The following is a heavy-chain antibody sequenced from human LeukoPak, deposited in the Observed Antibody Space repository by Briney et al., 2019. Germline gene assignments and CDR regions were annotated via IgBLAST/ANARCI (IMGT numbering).Heavy chain of an antibody. CDR1: GLIFGDCW. Sequence: SGGSLRLSCVVSGLIFGDCWMTWVRQAPGQGLEWVASIKQDGSERYYVDSVKGRFTISRDNAKNSAYLQMNNLRADDTAVYYCARDRRLHYYDSSGPLGYDYHSLDVWGQGTTVIVSS. D-gene: IGHD3-22*01. CDR3: ARDRRLHYYDSSGPLGYDYHSLDV. V-gene: IGHV3-7*01. J-gene: IGHJ6*02. CDR2: IKQDGSER.